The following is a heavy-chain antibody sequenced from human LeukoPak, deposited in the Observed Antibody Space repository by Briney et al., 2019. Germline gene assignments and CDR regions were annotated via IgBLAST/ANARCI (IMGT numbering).Heavy chain of an antibody. D-gene: IGHD3-16*01. CDR3: ARGGGLDV. CDR1: GFTFSSYW. J-gene: IGHJ6*02. Sequence: GGSLRLSCVGSGFTFSSYWMNWARQAPGKGLEWVASINHNGNVNYYVDSVKGRFTISRDNAKNSLYLQMSNLRAEDTAVYFCARGGGLDVWGQGATVTVSS. CDR2: INHNGNVN. V-gene: IGHV3-7*03.